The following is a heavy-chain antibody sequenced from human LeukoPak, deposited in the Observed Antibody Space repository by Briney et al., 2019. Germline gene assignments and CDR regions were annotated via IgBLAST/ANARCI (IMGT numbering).Heavy chain of an antibody. D-gene: IGHD3-16*02. V-gene: IGHV3-20*04. J-gene: IGHJ4*02. Sequence: GGSLRLSCTASGFTFDDYGMSWVRQAPGKGLEWVSGINWNGGSTGYADSVKGRFTISRDNAKSSLYLQMNSLRAEDTALYYCARGTVFYDYVWGSYPPGDCWGQGTLVTVSS. CDR3: ARGTVFYDYVWGSYPPGDC. CDR2: INWNGGST. CDR1: GFTFDDYG.